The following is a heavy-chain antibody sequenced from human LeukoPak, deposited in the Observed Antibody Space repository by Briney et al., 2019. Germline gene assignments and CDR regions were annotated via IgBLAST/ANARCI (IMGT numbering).Heavy chain of an antibody. CDR3: ARVFYDSSGYYLDY. V-gene: IGHV3-72*01. J-gene: IGHJ4*02. Sequence: PGGSLRLSCAASGFTSSDHYMDWVRQAPGKGLEWVGRTRNKAKSYTIEYAASVKGRFTISRGDSKNSLYLQMNSLKTEDTAVYYCARVFYDSSGYYLDYWGQGTLVTVSP. CDR1: GFTSSDHY. CDR2: TRNKAKSYTI. D-gene: IGHD3-22*01.